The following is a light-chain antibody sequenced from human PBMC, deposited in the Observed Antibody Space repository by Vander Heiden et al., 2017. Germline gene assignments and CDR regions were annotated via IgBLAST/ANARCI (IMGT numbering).Light chain of an antibody. CDR1: EGIRND. Sequence: IQMTQSPSPLSASVGDRVTITCRASEGIRNDLAWYQQKPGKAPKLLIYAASTLESGVPSRFSGSGSVTEFTLTISSLQPEDFATYYCQQDDSYLYTFGQGTKVEI. V-gene: IGKV1-6*01. J-gene: IGKJ2*01. CDR2: AAS. CDR3: QQDDSYLYT.